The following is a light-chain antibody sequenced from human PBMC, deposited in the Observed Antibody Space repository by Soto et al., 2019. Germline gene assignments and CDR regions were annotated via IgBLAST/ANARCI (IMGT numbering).Light chain of an antibody. J-gene: IGKJ3*01. CDR1: QGISSY. V-gene: IGKV1-9*01. CDR3: QQLNSYTLFP. Sequence: IQLTQSPSSLSASVGDRVTITCRASQGISSYLAWYQQKPGKAPKLLIYAASTLQSGVPSRFSGSGSGTDFTLPIRSLQPEDFATYYCQQLNSYTLFPLGPGTKVDIK. CDR2: AAS.